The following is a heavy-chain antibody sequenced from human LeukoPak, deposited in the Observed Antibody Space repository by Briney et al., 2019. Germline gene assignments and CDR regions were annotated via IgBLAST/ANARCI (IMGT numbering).Heavy chain of an antibody. CDR3: AKDARSFGGTYFDY. CDR2: MSGSDTGS. J-gene: IGHJ4*02. D-gene: IGHD4-23*01. CDR1: GFTLSSYS. V-gene: IGHV3-23*01. Sequence: GGSLRPSCVASGFTLSSYSMSWVRQAPGKGLEWVSAMSGSDTGSWYADSVKGRFTISRDTSKTTLYLQMNSLRAEDTAIYYCAKDARSFGGTYFDYWGQGIQVTVSS.